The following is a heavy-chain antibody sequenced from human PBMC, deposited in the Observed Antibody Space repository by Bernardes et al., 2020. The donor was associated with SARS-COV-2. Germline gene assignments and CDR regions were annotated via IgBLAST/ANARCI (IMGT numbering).Heavy chain of an antibody. Sequence: SETLSLTCTVYGGSFSGCYWNWIRQPPGKGLEWIGEINHSGSTNYNPSLKSRVTISVDVSKSQFSLKLRSVTAADTAVYYCARGSYDSSGYFYDHYYGVDVWGRGTTVTVSS. V-gene: IGHV4-34*01. J-gene: IGHJ6*02. CDR1: GGSFSGCY. CDR3: ARGSYDSSGYFYDHYYGVDV. CDR2: INHSGST. D-gene: IGHD3-22*01.